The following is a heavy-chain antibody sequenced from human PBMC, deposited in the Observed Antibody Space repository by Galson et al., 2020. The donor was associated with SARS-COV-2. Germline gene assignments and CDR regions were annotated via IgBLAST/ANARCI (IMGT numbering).Heavy chain of an antibody. D-gene: IGHD6-13*01. V-gene: IGHV6-1*01. CDR2: TYYRSKWYN. CDR1: GDSVSSNSAT. CDR3: ARGLTVFAAGGTYYYYYYGMDV. J-gene: IGHJ6*02. Sequence: SQTLSLTCAISGDSVSSNSATWNWIRQSPSRGLEWLGRTYYRSKWYNDYAVSVKSRITINPDTSKNQFSLQLNSVTPEDTAVYYCARGLTVFAAGGTYYYYYYGMDVWGQGTTVTVSS.